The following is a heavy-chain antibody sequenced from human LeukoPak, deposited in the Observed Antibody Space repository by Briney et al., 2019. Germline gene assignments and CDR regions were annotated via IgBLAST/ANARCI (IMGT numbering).Heavy chain of an antibody. J-gene: IGHJ4*02. CDR3: ARGAIVGATLFDY. D-gene: IGHD1-26*01. CDR2: ISSSSSYI. Sequence: PGGSLRLSCAASGFTFSNYSVNWVRQAPGKGLEWVSSISSSSSYIYYADSVKGRFTISRDNAKNSLYLQMNSLRAEDTAVYYCARGAIVGATLFDYWGQGTLVTVSS. CDR1: GFTFSNYS. V-gene: IGHV3-21*01.